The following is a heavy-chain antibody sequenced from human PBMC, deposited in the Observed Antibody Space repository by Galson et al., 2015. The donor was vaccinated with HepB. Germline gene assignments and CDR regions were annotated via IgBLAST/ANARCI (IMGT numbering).Heavy chain of an antibody. Sequence: SLRLSCAASGFTFSNAWMSCVRQAPGKGLEWVGRIKSKTDGGTTDYAAPVKGRFTISRDDSKNTLYLQMNSLKTEDTAVYYCTIPRRSCSGGSCYRGAFDIWGQGTMVTVSS. J-gene: IGHJ3*02. CDR2: IKSKTDGGTT. V-gene: IGHV3-15*01. CDR3: TIPRRSCSGGSCYRGAFDI. CDR1: GFTFSNAW. D-gene: IGHD2-15*01.